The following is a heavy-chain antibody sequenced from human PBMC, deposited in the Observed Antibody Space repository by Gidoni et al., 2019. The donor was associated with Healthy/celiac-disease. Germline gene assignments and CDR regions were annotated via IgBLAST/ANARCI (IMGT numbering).Heavy chain of an antibody. V-gene: IGHV3-30*18. D-gene: IGHD5-12*01. CDR3: AKVRMATIHYYYGMDV. Sequence: QVQLVESGGGVVQPGRSLRLSCAASGFNFSSYGMHWVRQAPGKGLEWVAVISYDGSNKYYADSVKCRFTISRDNSKNTLYLQMNSLRAEDTAVYYCAKVRMATIHYYYGMDVWGQGTTVTVSS. J-gene: IGHJ6*02. CDR2: ISYDGSNK. CDR1: GFNFSSYG.